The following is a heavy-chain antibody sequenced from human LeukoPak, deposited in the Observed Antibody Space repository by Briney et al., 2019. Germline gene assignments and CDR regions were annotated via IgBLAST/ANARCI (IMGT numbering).Heavy chain of an antibody. CDR2: IRNKANSYTT. D-gene: IGHD1-26*01. Sequence: GGSLRLSCAASGFTFSDHYMDWLRQAPGKGVEWVGRIRNKANSYTTEYAASVKGRFTISRDDSKNSLYLQMNSLKTEDTAVYYCARGTRGRVGTTIRYFDYWGQGTLVTVSS. V-gene: IGHV3-72*01. CDR3: ARGTRGRVGTTIRYFDY. J-gene: IGHJ4*02. CDR1: GFTFSDHY.